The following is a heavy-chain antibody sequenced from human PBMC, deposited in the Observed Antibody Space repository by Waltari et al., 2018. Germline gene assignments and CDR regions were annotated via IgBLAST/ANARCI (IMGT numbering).Heavy chain of an antibody. Sequence: HVELGRPGRGGGTPGPSVRAPARPAGAPFGALGPGRVRLLPGQRLEWMGVIIPMFGIPDHSQKFQGRLTITADESTSTAYMELSRLTSEDTALYYCATHKLGVSQHYYHMDVWGKGTAVTISS. J-gene: IGHJ6*03. CDR2: IIPMFGIP. CDR1: GAPFGALG. V-gene: IGHV1-69*12. CDR3: ATHKLGVSQHYYHMDV. D-gene: IGHD7-27*01.